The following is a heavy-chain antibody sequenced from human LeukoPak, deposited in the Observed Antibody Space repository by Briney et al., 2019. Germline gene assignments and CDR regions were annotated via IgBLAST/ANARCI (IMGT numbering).Heavy chain of an antibody. V-gene: IGHV4-34*01. Sequence: SSETLSLTCAVYGGSFSGYYWSWIRQPPGKGLGWIGEINHSGSTNYNPSLKSRVTISVDTSKNQFSLKLSSVTAADTAVYYCARGQRRYFDWYYYWGQGTLVTVSS. CDR1: GGSFSGYY. J-gene: IGHJ4*02. CDR3: ARGQRRYFDWYYY. D-gene: IGHD3-9*01. CDR2: INHSGST.